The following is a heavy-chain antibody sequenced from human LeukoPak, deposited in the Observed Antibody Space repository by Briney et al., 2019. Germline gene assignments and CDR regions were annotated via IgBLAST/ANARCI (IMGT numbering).Heavy chain of an antibody. Sequence: SGPTLVNPTQTLTLTCTFSGFSLSTSGVGVGWIRQPPGKALEWLALIYWDDDERYSPSLKSRLTITKDTSKNQVVLTMTNMDPVDTATYYCAHTRVEMATMHDAFDIWGQGTMVTVSS. J-gene: IGHJ3*02. D-gene: IGHD5-24*01. CDR1: GFSLSTSGVG. V-gene: IGHV2-5*02. CDR2: IYWDDDE. CDR3: AHTRVEMATMHDAFDI.